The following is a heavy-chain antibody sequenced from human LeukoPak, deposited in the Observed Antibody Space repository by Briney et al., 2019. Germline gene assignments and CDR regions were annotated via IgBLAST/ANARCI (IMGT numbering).Heavy chain of an antibody. CDR3: AHISYTTMTQFADY. D-gene: IGHD5-18*01. CDR1: GFSLSTSGVG. CDR2: IYWDDDK. J-gene: IGHJ4*02. V-gene: IGHV2-5*02. Sequence: SGPTLVNPTQTLTLTCTFSGFSLSTSGVGVDWIRQPPGKALEWLTLIYWDDDKRYSPSLNNRLTITRDTSKDQVVLTMTNMDPVDTATYYCAHISYTTMTQFADYWGQGTLVTVSS.